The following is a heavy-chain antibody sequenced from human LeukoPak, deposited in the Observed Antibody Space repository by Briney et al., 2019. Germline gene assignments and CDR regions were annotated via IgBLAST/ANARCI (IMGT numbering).Heavy chain of an antibody. CDR3: ARHSGSGSHYFDY. Sequence: PSETLSLTCTVSGGSISSYYWSWIRQPPGKGLEWIGEINHSGSTNYNPSLKSRVTISVDTSKNQFSLKLSSVTAADTAVYYCARHSGSGSHYFDYWGQGTLVTVSS. V-gene: IGHV4-34*01. J-gene: IGHJ4*02. CDR2: INHSGST. CDR1: GGSISSYY. D-gene: IGHD3-10*01.